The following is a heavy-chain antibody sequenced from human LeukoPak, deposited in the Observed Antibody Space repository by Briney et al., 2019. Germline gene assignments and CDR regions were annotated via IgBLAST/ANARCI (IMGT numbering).Heavy chain of an antibody. CDR1: GFTFSSYW. D-gene: IGHD5-18*01. J-gene: IGHJ5*02. V-gene: IGHV3-7*01. CDR3: AKGHVDSAYNWFDP. CDR2: IKQDGSEK. Sequence: GGSLRLSCAASGFTFSSYWMSWVRQAPGKGLEWVANIKQDGSEKYYVDSVKGRFTISRDNAKNSLYLQMNSLRAEDTAVYYCAKGHVDSAYNWFDPWGQGTLVTVSS.